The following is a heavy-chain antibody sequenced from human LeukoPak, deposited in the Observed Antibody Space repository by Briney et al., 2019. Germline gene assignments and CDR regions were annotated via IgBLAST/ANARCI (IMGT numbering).Heavy chain of an antibody. CDR2: IYYSGRT. D-gene: IGHD3-3*01. V-gene: IGHV4-59*01. CDR1: GGSMSSDY. Sequence: SETLSLTCTVSGGSMSSDYWNWIRQPPGKGLEWIGYIYYSGRTNYKPSLKSRVTISVDTSKNQFSLKLSSVTAADTAVYYCAKDPLEDDGAFDILGQGTMVTGSS. J-gene: IGHJ3*02. CDR3: AKDPLEDDGAFDI.